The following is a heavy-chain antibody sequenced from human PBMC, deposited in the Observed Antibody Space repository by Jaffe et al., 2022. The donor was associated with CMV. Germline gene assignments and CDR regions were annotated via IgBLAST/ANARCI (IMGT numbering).Heavy chain of an antibody. CDR2: IWYDGSNK. D-gene: IGHD2-8*01. J-gene: IGHJ6*02. CDR3: ARDLMGVLMVYATYGMDV. Sequence: QVQLVESGGGVVQPGRSLRLSCAASGFTFSSYGMHWVRQAPGKGLEWVAVIWYDGSNKYYADSVKGRFTISRDNSKNTLYLQMNSLRAEDTAVYYCARDLMGVLMVYATYGMDVWGQGTTVTVSS. V-gene: IGHV3-33*01. CDR1: GFTFSSYG.